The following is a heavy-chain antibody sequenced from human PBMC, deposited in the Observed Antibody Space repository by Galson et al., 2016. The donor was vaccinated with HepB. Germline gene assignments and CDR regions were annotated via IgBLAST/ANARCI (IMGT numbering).Heavy chain of an antibody. D-gene: IGHD2-21*02. J-gene: IGHJ3*02. CDR2: INHSGIT. CDR3: AKQYAPDWYLGDAFDI. V-gene: IGHV4-34*01. Sequence: SETLSLTCVVSGGSFSNYYWSWIRQPPGKGLEWIGEINHSGITNYNPSLKSRVTISVDMSKNQFSLKMSSVTAADTAVYYCAKQYAPDWYLGDAFDIWGQGTMVTVSS. CDR1: GGSFSNYY.